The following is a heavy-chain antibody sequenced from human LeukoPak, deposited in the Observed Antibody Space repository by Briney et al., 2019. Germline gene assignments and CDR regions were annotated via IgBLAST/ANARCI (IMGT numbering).Heavy chain of an antibody. CDR3: ARASDFWSDEYFQH. V-gene: IGHV4-4*07. Sequence: SETLSLTCTVSGGSISSYYWSWIRQPAGKGLEWIGRIYTSGSTNYNPSLKSRVTMPVDTSKNQFSLKLSSVTAADTAVYYCARASDFWSDEYFQHWGQGNLVTVCS. CDR1: GGSISSYY. CDR2: IYTSGST. J-gene: IGHJ1*01. D-gene: IGHD3-3*01.